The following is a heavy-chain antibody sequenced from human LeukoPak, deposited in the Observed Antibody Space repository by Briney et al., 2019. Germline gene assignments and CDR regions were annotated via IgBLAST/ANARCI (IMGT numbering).Heavy chain of an antibody. CDR2: INPNIGDT. J-gene: IGHJ5*02. CDR3: ASSVVDYDFWSGYFP. D-gene: IGHD3-3*01. V-gene: IGHV1-2*02. Sequence: ASVKVSCKASGYTFTSYYMHWVRQAPGQGLEWMGWINPNIGDTKYAQKFQGRVTMTRDTSISTAYMELNSLRFDDTAVYYCASSVVDYDFWSGYFPWGQGTLVTVSS. CDR1: GYTFTSYY.